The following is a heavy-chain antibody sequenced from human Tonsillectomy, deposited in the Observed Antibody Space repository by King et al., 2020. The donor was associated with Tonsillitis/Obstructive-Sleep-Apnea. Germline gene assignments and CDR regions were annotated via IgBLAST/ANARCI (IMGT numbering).Heavy chain of an antibody. J-gene: IGHJ6*02. D-gene: IGHD6-13*01. CDR1: GFTFSSYA. CDR3: ARDIAAAGTFYGLDV. CDR2: ISYDGSNT. Sequence: VQLVESGGGVVQPGRSLRLSCAASGFTFSSYAMHWVRQAPGKGLEWVALISYDGSNTYYADSVKGRFTISRDNSKNTLYLQMNSLRAEDTAVCYCARDIAAAGTFYGLDVWGQGTTVTVSS. V-gene: IGHV3-30*04.